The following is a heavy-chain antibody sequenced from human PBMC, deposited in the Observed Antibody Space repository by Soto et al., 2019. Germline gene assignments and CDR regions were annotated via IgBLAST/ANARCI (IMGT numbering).Heavy chain of an antibody. J-gene: IGHJ5*02. D-gene: IGHD6-13*01. CDR1: GFTVSSNY. CDR2: IYSGGST. V-gene: IGHV3-66*01. Sequence: GGSLRLSCAASGFTVSSNYMSWVRQAPGKGLEWVSVIYSGGSTYYADSVKGRFTISRDNSKNTLYLQMNSLRAEDTAVYYCAREVISSWGDNWFDPWGQGTLVTVSS. CDR3: AREVISSWGDNWFDP.